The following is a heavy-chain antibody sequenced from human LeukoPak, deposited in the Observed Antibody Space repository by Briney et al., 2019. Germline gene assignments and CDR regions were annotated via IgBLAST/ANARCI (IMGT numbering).Heavy chain of an antibody. D-gene: IGHD3-22*01. J-gene: IGHJ4*02. V-gene: IGHV1-69*06. CDR3: ARGWDYDSGGRPTAYVY. CDR2: IIPIFGTA. Sequence: SVKVSCTASGGTFSNYAINWVRQAPGQGLEWMGGIIPIFGTANYAQKFQGRVTITADKSTSTVYMELNSLKSEDTAVYHCARGWDYDSGGRPTAYVYWGQGTLVTVSS. CDR1: GGTFSNYA.